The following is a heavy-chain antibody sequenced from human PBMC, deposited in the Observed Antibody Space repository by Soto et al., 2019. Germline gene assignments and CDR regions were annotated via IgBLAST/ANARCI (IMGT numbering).Heavy chain of an antibody. D-gene: IGHD3-10*01. CDR3: ANLPLYGSGFDC. CDR2: ISWNGAAT. CDR1: GFTFDDYA. Sequence: EVQLVESGGGLVQPGGSLRLSCAASGFTFDDYAIHWVRHIPGKGLVWVSGISWNGAATGYADSVKGRFTISRDNAKNSLYLQMNSLRTEDTAMYYCANLPLYGSGFDCWGQGTLVTVSS. V-gene: IGHV3-9*01. J-gene: IGHJ4*02.